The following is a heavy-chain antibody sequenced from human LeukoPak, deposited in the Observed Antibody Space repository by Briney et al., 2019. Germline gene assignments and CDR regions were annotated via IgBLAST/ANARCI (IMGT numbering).Heavy chain of an antibody. CDR1: GGSISSYY. V-gene: IGHV4-59*01. CDR2: IYYSGST. J-gene: IGHJ5*02. CDR3: ARARKSGGITMLRGVKDRGWFDP. D-gene: IGHD3-10*01. Sequence: SETLSLTCTVSGGSISSYYWSWIRQPPGKGLEWIGYIYYSGSTNYNPSLKSRVTISVDTSKNQFSLKLSSVTAADTAVYYCARARKSGGITMLRGVKDRGWFDPWGQGTLVTVSS.